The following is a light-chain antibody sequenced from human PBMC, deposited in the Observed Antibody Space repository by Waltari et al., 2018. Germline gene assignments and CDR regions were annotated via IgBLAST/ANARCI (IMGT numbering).Light chain of an antibody. CDR3: QQADRLPLT. V-gene: IGKV1-12*01. Sequence: DIQMTQSPTSVSASVGDRVTITCRASQEILRWLAWYQHKPGKAPKHLISETAGLVSGVPSRFSGRGSGTDFTLTISSLQPEDFATYYCQQADRLPLTFGGGTKVEIK. CDR2: ETA. CDR1: QEILRW. J-gene: IGKJ4*01.